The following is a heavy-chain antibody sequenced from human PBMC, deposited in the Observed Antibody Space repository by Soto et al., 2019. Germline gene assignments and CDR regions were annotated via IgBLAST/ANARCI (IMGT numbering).Heavy chain of an antibody. J-gene: IGHJ4*02. D-gene: IGHD3-10*01. Sequence: EVQLLESGGGLVQPGGSLRLSCAASGFTFSSYAMSWVRQAPGKGLEWVSAISGSGGSTYYADSVKGRFTISRDNSKNTLYLQMNSLRGEDTAVYYCAKDWPYYYGSGSYYNTFDYWGQGNLVTVSS. CDR2: ISGSGGST. CDR1: GFTFSSYA. CDR3: AKDWPYYYGSGSYYNTFDY. V-gene: IGHV3-23*01.